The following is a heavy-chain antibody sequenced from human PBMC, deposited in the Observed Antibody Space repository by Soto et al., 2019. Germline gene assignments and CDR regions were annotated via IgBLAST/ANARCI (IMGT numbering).Heavy chain of an antibody. V-gene: IGHV3-33*01. Sequence: QVQLVESGGGVVQPGRSLRLSCAASGFTFSSYGMHWVRQAPGKGLEGVAVIWYDGSNKYYADSVKGRFTISRDNSKNTLYLQMNSLRAEDTAVYYCARDLEYFAPQVYYYGMDVWGQGTTVTVSS. CDR3: ARDLEYFAPQVYYYGMDV. J-gene: IGHJ6*02. D-gene: IGHD3-3*01. CDR2: IWYDGSNK. CDR1: GFTFSSYG.